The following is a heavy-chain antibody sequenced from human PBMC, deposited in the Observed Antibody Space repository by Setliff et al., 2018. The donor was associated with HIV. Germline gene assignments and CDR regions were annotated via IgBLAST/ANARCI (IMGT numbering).Heavy chain of an antibody. CDR3: ARLYYLVGNWFDP. Sequence: SETLSLTCTVSGGSISSYYWSWIRQPPGKGLEWIGCFYYSGRTYHNPSLKSRVTISVDTSKNQFSLKLSSVTAADTAVYYCARLYYLVGNWFDPWGQGTLVTVSS. D-gene: IGHD2-2*01. CDR1: GGSISSYY. CDR2: FYYSGRT. V-gene: IGHV4-59*04. J-gene: IGHJ5*02.